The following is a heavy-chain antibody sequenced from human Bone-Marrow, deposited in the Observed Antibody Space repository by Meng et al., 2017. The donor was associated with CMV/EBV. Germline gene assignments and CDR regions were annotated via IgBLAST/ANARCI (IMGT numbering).Heavy chain of an antibody. J-gene: IGHJ6*02. D-gene: IGHD3-22*01. CDR3: ARDRSSLNYYDSSGYYPYYYGMDV. Sequence: LSLTCAASGFTFSSYWMHWVRQAPGKGLVWVSRINSDGSSTSYADSVKGRFTISRDNAKNTLYLQMNSLRAEDTAVYYCARDRSSLNYYDSSGYYPYYYGMDVWGQGTTVTVSS. V-gene: IGHV3-74*01. CDR1: GFTFSSYW. CDR2: INSDGSST.